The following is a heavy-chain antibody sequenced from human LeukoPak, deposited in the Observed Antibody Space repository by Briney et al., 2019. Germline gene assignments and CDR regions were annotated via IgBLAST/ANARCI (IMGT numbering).Heavy chain of an antibody. CDR1: GFTFSSYG. J-gene: IGHJ4*02. V-gene: IGHV3-30*02. Sequence: GGSLRLSCAASGFTFSSYGMHWVRQAPGKGLEWVAFIRYDGSNKYYADSVKGRFTISRDNSKNTLYLQMNSLRAEDTAVYYCARIAYDFWSGYYPTSFDYWGQGTLVTVSS. CDR2: IRYDGSNK. D-gene: IGHD3-3*01. CDR3: ARIAYDFWSGYYPTSFDY.